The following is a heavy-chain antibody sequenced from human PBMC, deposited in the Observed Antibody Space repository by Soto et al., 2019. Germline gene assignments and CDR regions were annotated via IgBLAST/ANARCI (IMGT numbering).Heavy chain of an antibody. Sequence: ASVKVSCKASGYTFTSYGISWVRQAPGQGLEWMGWISAYNGNTNYAQKLQGRVTMTTDTSTSTAYMELRSLRSDDTAVYYCARGRFFGVVITQNCFPPGGQETLVTVSS. CDR1: GYTFTSYG. CDR3: ARGRFFGVVITQNCFPP. D-gene: IGHD3-3*01. J-gene: IGHJ5*02. CDR2: ISAYNGNT. V-gene: IGHV1-18*01.